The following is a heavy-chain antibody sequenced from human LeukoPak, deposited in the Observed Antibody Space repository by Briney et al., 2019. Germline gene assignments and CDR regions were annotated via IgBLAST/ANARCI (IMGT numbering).Heavy chain of an antibody. J-gene: IGHJ4*02. CDR2: INPDTGDK. CDR1: GYTFTNYH. V-gene: IGHV1-8*03. CDR3: ARTTSMTASGYDY. Sequence: ASVKVSCKASGYTFTNYHINWVRQASGQGLEWMTWINPDTGDKGYARKFQDRVTITTDTSISTAYTELSSLSSEDTAVYFCARTTSMTASGYDYWGQGTLVTVSS. D-gene: IGHD2-21*02.